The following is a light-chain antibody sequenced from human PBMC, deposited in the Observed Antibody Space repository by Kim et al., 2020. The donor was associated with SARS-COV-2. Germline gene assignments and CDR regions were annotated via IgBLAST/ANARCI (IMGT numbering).Light chain of an antibody. CDR2: AAS. CDR3: QQSYNSPIT. CDR1: QSISSY. J-gene: IGKJ5*01. V-gene: IGKV1-39*01. Sequence: DIQMTQSPSSLSASVGDRVTITCRASQSISSYLIWYKQKPGKAPKLLIYAASSLQSGVPSRFSGSGSGTDFTLTISSLQPEDFATYFCQQSYNSPITFGQGTRLEIK.